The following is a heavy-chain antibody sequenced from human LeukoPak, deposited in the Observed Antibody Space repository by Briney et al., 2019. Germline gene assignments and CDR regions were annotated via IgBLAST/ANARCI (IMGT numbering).Heavy chain of an antibody. CDR3: ARPYCGGDCYSGMDY. D-gene: IGHD2-21*02. CDR1: GFTFSSYS. V-gene: IGHV3-21*01. Sequence: GGSPRLSCAASGFTFSSYSMNWVRQAPGKGLEWVSSISSSSSYIYYADSVKGRFTISRDNAKNSLYLQMNSLRAEDTAVYYCARPYCGGDCYSGMDYWGQGTLVTVSS. J-gene: IGHJ4*02. CDR2: ISSSSSYI.